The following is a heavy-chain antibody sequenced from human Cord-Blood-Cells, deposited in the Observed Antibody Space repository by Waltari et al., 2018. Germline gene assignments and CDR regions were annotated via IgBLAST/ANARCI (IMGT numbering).Heavy chain of an antibody. CDR1: GGSISSSNW. J-gene: IGHJ4*02. Sequence: QVQLQESGPGLVKPSGTLSLTCAVSGGSISSSNWWSWVRQPPGKGLEGIGEIYHSGSTNTNPSLKSRVTRSVDKSKNQFSQTLSSVTAADTAVDYCARDLGSSGSGSYYNYWGQGTLVTVSS. V-gene: IGHV4-4*02. D-gene: IGHD3-10*01. CDR3: ARDLGSSGSGSYYNY. CDR2: IYHSGST.